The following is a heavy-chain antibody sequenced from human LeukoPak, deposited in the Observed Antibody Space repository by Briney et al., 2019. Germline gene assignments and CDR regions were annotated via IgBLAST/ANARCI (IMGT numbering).Heavy chain of an antibody. CDR2: IYYSGST. CDR1: GGSISSYY. D-gene: IGHD3-22*01. V-gene: IGHV4-59*01. J-gene: IGHJ3*02. CDR3: ARAGKTDSSGYYNAALDM. Sequence: SETLSLTCTVSGGSISSYYWSWIRQPPGKGLEWIGYIYYSGSTNYNPSLKSRVTISVDTSKNQFSLKLSSVTAADTALYSCARAGKTDSSGYYNAALDMWGHGTMVTASS.